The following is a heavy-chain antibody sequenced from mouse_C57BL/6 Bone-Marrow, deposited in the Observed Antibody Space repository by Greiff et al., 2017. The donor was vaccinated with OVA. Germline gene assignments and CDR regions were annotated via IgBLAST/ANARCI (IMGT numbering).Heavy chain of an antibody. V-gene: IGHV1-69*01. CDR2: IDPSDSYT. CDR3: ARDGRSSAWFAY. D-gene: IGHD1-1*01. J-gene: IGHJ3*01. Sequence: QVQLQQPGAELVMPGASVKLSCKASGYTFTSYWMHWVKQRPGQGLEWIGEIDPSDSYTNYNQKFKGKSTLTVDKSSSTAYMQLSSLTSEDSAVDYCARDGRSSAWFAYWGQGTLVTVSA. CDR1: GYTFTSYW.